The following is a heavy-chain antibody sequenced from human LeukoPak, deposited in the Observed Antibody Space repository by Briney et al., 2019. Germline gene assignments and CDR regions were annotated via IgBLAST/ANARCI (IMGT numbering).Heavy chain of an antibody. CDR2: FDPEDGET. CDR3: ATVGPQYCSGGSCPPYYFDY. D-gene: IGHD2-15*01. CDR1: GYTLTELS. Sequence: ASVKVSCKVSGYTLTELSMHWVRQAPGKGLEWMGGFDPEDGETIYAQKFQGRVTMTEYTSTDTAYMELSSLRSEDTAVYYCATVGPQYCSGGSCPPYYFDYWGQGTLVTVSS. J-gene: IGHJ4*02. V-gene: IGHV1-24*01.